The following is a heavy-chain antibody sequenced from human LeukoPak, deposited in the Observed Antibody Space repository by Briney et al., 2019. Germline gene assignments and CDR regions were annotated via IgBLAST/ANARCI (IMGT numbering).Heavy chain of an antibody. CDR2: ISAYNGNT. V-gene: IGHV1-18*01. CDR1: GYTFTSYG. J-gene: IGHJ4*02. CDR3: ARARSITIFGVVTRPYFDY. D-gene: IGHD3-3*01. Sequence: ASVKVSCKASGYTFTSYGISWVRQAPGQGLEWMGWISAYNGNTNYAQKLQGRVTMTTDTSTSTAYMELRSLRSDDTAVYYCARARSITIFGVVTRPYFDYWGQGTLVTVSS.